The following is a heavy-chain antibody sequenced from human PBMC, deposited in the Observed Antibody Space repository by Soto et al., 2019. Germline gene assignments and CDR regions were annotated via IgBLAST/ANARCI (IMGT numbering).Heavy chain of an antibody. D-gene: IGHD3-10*01. CDR2: FYYSGTT. CDR3: AREFGSGEFDY. Sequence: QVQLQESGPGLVKPSQTLSLTCTVSGGSINSGGYYWSWIRQHPGKGLEWIGYFYYSGTTNYNPSLKSRVTISVDTSMNQFSLKMTSVTAADTAVYYCAREFGSGEFDYWGQGTLVTVSS. V-gene: IGHV4-31*03. CDR1: GGSINSGGYY. J-gene: IGHJ4*02.